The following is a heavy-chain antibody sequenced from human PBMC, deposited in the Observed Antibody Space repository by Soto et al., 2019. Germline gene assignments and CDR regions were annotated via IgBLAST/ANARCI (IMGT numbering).Heavy chain of an antibody. Sequence: QITLKESGPTLVKPTQTLTLTCSFSGFSLSTRGVGVGWIRQPPGKALEWLALIYWDDDRRYSPSLKSRRTSTQDTSKNQVVLTMTNMDPVDTATYYCARSLWFGELLWGQGTLVTVSS. V-gene: IGHV2-5*02. CDR3: ARSLWFGELL. D-gene: IGHD3-10*01. CDR2: IYWDDDR. J-gene: IGHJ4*02. CDR1: GFSLSTRGVG.